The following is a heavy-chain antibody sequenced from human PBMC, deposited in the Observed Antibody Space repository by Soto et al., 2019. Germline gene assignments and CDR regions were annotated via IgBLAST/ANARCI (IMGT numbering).Heavy chain of an antibody. J-gene: IGHJ3*02. CDR1: GGSISSGDYY. CDR3: ARVTAMTTVTFDI. Sequence: QVQLQESGPGLVKPSQTLSLTCTVSGGSISSGDYYWSWIRQPPGKGLEWIGYIYYSGSTYYNPSLKSRVTISVDTSKTQFSLKLSSVTAADTAVYYCARVTAMTTVTFDIWGQGTMVTVSS. V-gene: IGHV4-30-4*01. CDR2: IYYSGST. D-gene: IGHD4-17*01.